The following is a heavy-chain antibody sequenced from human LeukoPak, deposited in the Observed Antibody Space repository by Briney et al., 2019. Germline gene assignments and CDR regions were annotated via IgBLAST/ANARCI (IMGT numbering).Heavy chain of an antibody. CDR1: GYSFTTYW. D-gene: IGHD6-13*01. J-gene: IGHJ3*02. CDR2: IYPGDSDT. Sequence: GESLQISCKGSGYSFTTYWIGWVRQVPGKGLECMGIIYPGDSDTRYSPSFEGQVTISVDKSISTAYLQWSSLKASDTAMFYCARVNSSSWFPSDAFDIWGQGTMVTVSS. V-gene: IGHV5-51*01. CDR3: ARVNSSSWFPSDAFDI.